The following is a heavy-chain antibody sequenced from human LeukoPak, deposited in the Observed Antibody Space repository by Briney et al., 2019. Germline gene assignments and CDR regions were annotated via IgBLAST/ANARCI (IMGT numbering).Heavy chain of an antibody. V-gene: IGHV4-34*01. CDR2: INDSGRT. D-gene: IGHD1-1*01. J-gene: IGHJ6*03. Sequence: KPSETLSLTCAVFGGPFSGYDWSWVRQTPGKGLEWIGEINDSGRTNYNPSLKSCVTIHLGTSDNQFSLQLTSVTAADTAVYYCARGLYWTSAGMGICFMDVWGTGTTVAVSS. CDR1: GGPFSGYD. CDR3: ARGLYWTSAGMGICFMDV.